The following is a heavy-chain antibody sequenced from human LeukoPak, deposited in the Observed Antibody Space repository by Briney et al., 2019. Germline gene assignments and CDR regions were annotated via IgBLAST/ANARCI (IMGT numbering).Heavy chain of an antibody. CDR2: INQDASEI. J-gene: IGHJ4*02. CDR3: ATDRDNSDWQKRFDS. D-gene: IGHD2-21*02. V-gene: IGHV3-7*01. CDR1: GFTFSTYW. Sequence: GGSLRLSCAASGFTFSTYWMNWYRQAPGKGLERVGNINQDASEINYVDSVRSRFTISRDNAKNSLHLQMNSLRAEDTAVYYCATDRDNSDWQKRFDSWGQGTLVTVSS.